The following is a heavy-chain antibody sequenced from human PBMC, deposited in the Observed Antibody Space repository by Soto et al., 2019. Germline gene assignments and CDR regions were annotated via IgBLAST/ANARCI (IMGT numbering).Heavy chain of an antibody. D-gene: IGHD6-19*01. V-gene: IGHV3-53*01. CDR2: ISSDGRT. Sequence: GSLRLSCAASAFTVRSNYMSWVRQAPGKGLEWVSAISSDGRTYYTDSVKGRFTISRDNSKNTLYLQMNSLTAEDTAVYYCARDVIAVAGSADYWGQGTLVTVSS. CDR1: AFTVRSNY. J-gene: IGHJ4*02. CDR3: ARDVIAVAGSADY.